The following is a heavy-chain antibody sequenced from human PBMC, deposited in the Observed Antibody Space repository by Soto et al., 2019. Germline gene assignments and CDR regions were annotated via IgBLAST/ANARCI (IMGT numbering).Heavy chain of an antibody. CDR1: GFTFSSYG. V-gene: IGHV3-33*01. Sequence: GGSLRLSCAASGFTFSSYGMHWVRQAPGKGLEWVAVIWYDGSNKYYADSVKGRFTISRDNSKNTLYLQMNSLRAEDTAVYYCARDNKHYYDSSGSLVDWGPGTPVTVYS. CDR2: IWYDGSNK. CDR3: ARDNKHYYDSSGSLVD. J-gene: IGHJ4*02. D-gene: IGHD3-22*01.